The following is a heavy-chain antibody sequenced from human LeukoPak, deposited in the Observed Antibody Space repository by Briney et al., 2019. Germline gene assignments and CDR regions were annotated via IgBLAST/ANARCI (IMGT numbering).Heavy chain of an antibody. J-gene: IGHJ4*02. CDR2: ISSNGGST. CDR1: RFTFSSYA. V-gene: IGHV3-64*01. CDR3: ASPGAYY. Sequence: GGSLRLSCAPSRFTFSSYAMHWVRQAPGKGLEYVSAISSNGGSTYYANSVKGRFTISRDNSKNTLYLQMGSLRAEDMAVYYCASPGAYYWGQGTLVTVSS.